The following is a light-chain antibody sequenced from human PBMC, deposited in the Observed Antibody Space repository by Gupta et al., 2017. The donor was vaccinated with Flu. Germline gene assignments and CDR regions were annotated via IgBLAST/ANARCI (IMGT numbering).Light chain of an antibody. CDR1: QSVLYSSNNKNY. V-gene: IGKV4-1*01. CDR2: WAS. J-gene: IGKJ1*01. CDR3: QQYYDTPT. Sequence: DIVMTQSPASLAVSLGERATINCKSSQSVLYSSNNKNYLAWYQQKPGQPPKLLIYWASTRESGVPDRISGSGSGTDFTLTISSLQAEDVAVYFCQQYYDTPTFGQGTKVEIK.